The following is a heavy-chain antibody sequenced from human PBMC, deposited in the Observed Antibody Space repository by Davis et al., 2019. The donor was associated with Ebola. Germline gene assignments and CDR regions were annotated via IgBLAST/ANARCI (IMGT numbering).Heavy chain of an antibody. D-gene: IGHD2-15*01. CDR2: MNPNSDNK. Sequence: AASVKVSCKASGYTFTSYDISWVRQATGQGLEWMGWMNPNSDNKGYPQKFQGRVTMTRNTSISTAYMELSSLRSEDTAVYYCARGYGVAADWGQGTLVTVSS. CDR1: GYTFTSYD. CDR3: ARGYGVAAD. J-gene: IGHJ4*02. V-gene: IGHV1-8*01.